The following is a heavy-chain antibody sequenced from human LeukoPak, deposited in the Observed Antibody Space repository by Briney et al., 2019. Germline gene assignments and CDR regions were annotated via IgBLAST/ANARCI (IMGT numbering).Heavy chain of an antibody. CDR1: GFTFSSYA. D-gene: IGHD6-13*01. V-gene: IGHV3-23*01. J-gene: IGHJ4*02. CDR3: AKEWRFSSSWYQYYFDY. CDR2: ISGSGGSK. Sequence: GGSLRLSCAASGFTFSSYAMSWVRQAPGKGLEWVSAISGSGGSKYYADSVKGRFPISRDTSTNTLYLQLNSLRVDDTAVYFCAKEWRFSSSWYQYYFDYWGQGTLVTVSS.